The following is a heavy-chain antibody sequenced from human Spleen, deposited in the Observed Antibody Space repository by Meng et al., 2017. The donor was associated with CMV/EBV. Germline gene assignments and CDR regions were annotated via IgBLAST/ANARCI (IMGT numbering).Heavy chain of an antibody. CDR3: TREQLGY. CDR1: GFTFITEA. Sequence: GALRLSCVGSGFTFITEAMNWGRQAPGKGLEWVSGIRSDGAPFYADSVKGRFTISRDKSKNTVYLQMDGLRADDTAKYYCTREQLGYWGQGTMVTVSS. CDR2: IRSDGAP. D-gene: IGHD1-26*01. V-gene: IGHV3-23*01. J-gene: IGHJ4*02.